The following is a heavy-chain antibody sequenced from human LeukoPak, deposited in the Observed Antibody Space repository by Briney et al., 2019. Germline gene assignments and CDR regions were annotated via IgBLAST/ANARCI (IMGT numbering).Heavy chain of an antibody. Sequence: MASETLSLTCAVYGGSFSGYYWSWIRQPPGKGLEWIGEINHSGSTNYNPSLKSRVTISVDTSKNQFSLKLSSVTAADTAVYYCARGPTYYDFWSGYALDCWGQGTLVTVSS. CDR3: ARGPTYYDFWSGYALDC. CDR1: GGSFSGYY. D-gene: IGHD3-3*01. V-gene: IGHV4-34*01. J-gene: IGHJ4*02. CDR2: INHSGST.